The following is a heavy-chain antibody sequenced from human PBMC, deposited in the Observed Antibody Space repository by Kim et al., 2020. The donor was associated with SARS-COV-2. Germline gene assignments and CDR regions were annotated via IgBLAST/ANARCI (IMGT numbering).Heavy chain of an antibody. V-gene: IGHV1-69*13. CDR3: ARVGGGPAATTFDY. Sequence: SVKVSCKASGGTFSSYAISWVRQAPGQGLEWMGGIIPIFGTANYAQKFQGRVTITADESTSTAYMELSSLRSEDTAVYYCARVGGGPAATTFDYWGQGTLVTVSS. CDR1: GGTFSSYA. CDR2: IIPIFGTA. D-gene: IGHD2-2*01. J-gene: IGHJ4*02.